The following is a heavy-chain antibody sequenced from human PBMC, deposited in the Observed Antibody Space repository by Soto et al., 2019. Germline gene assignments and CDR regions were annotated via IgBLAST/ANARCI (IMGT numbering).Heavy chain of an antibody. V-gene: IGHV1-3*01. D-gene: IGHD6-19*01. CDR3: ARDLGAARSVAVAGTD. J-gene: IGHJ4*02. CDR1: GYTFTSYA. CDR2: INAGNGNT. Sequence: SGAEVKKPGASVKVSCKASGYTFTSYAMHWVRQAPGQRLEWMGWINAGNGNTKYSQKFQGRVTITRDTSASTAYMELSSLRSEDTAVYYCARDLGAARSVAVAGTDWGQGTLVTVSS.